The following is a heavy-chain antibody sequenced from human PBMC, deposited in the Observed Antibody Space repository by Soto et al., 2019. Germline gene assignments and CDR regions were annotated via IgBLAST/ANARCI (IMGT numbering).Heavy chain of an antibody. Sequence: SETLSLTCTVSGGSISSGGYYWSWIRQHPGKGLEWIGYIYYSGSTYYNPSLKSRVTISVDTSKNQFSLKLSSVTAADTAVYYCARAIPVINYYGSGSRLTVGSWFDPWGQGTLVTVSS. V-gene: IGHV4-31*03. D-gene: IGHD3-10*01. CDR1: GGSISSGGYY. CDR2: IYYSGST. CDR3: ARAIPVINYYGSGSRLTVGSWFDP. J-gene: IGHJ5*02.